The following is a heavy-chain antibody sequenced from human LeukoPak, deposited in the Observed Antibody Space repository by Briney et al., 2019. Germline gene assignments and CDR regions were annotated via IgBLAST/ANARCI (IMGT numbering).Heavy chain of an antibody. V-gene: IGHV3-23*01. D-gene: IGHD2-15*01. J-gene: IGHJ3*02. CDR3: ARACSGGSCYLAAFDM. CDR2: ISDDGGST. Sequence: PGGSLRLSCAAAGFTFRSYAMSWVRQAPGKGLEWVSAISDDGGSTYYADSVKGRFTISRDNSKNTLFLQMNGLRAEDTAVYYCARACSGGSCYLAAFDMWGRGTMVTVSS. CDR1: GFTFRSYA.